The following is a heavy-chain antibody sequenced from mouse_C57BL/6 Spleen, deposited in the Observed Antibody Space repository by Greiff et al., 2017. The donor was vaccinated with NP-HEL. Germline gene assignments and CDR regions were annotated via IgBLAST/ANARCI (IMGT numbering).Heavy chain of an antibody. CDR2: ISDGGSYT. D-gene: IGHD1-1*01. CDR1: GFTFSSYA. J-gene: IGHJ2*01. V-gene: IGHV5-4*03. CDR3: ARGTTVVDHYFDY. Sequence: KLVESGGGLVKPGGSLKLSCAASGFTFSSYAMSWVRQTPEKRLEWVATISDGGSYTYYPDNVKGRFTISRDNAKNNLYLQMSHLKSEDTAMYYCARGTTVVDHYFDYWGQGTTLTVSS.